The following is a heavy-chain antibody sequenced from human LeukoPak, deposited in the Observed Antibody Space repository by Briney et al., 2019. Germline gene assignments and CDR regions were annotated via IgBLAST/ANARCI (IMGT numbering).Heavy chain of an antibody. D-gene: IGHD3-10*01. CDR2: IRYDGSNK. Sequence: PGGSXRXSXXXSXFTFSSYGMHWVRQAPGKGLEWVAFIRYDGSNKYYADSVKGRFTISRDNSKNTLYLQMNSLRAEDTAVYYCAKARGGSGSSFDAFDIWGQGTMVTVSS. CDR1: XFTFSSYG. CDR3: AKARGGSGSSFDAFDI. V-gene: IGHV3-30*02. J-gene: IGHJ3*02.